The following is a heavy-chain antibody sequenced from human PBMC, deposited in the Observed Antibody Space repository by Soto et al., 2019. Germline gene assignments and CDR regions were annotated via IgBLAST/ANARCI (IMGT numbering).Heavy chain of an antibody. V-gene: IGHV4-34*09. CDR2: IYYSGST. CDR3: ARSVFP. CDR1: GGSFSGYS. J-gene: IGHJ5*02. Sequence: SETLSLTCAVYGGSFSGYSWTWIRQPPGTGLEWIGYIYYSGSTYYNPSLKSRVTISIDTSKNQFSLKLTSVTAADTAVYYCARSVFPWGQGTLVTVSS.